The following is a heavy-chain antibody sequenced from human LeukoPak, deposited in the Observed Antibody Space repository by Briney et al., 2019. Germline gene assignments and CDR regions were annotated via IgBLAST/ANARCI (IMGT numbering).Heavy chain of an antibody. CDR2: IYHSGNT. Sequence: SETLSLTCIVSGGSFSSSAYYWGWIRQPPGEGLQWIGSIYHSGNTYYNSSLKSRVTISVDTSTSQFSLQLNSVTPEDTAVYYCARGPSYFQHWGQGTLVTVSS. V-gene: IGHV4-39*01. CDR3: ARGPSYFQH. J-gene: IGHJ1*01. CDR1: GGSFSSSAYY.